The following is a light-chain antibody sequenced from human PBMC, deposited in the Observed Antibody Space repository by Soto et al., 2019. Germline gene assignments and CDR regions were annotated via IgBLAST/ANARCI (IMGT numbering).Light chain of an antibody. Sequence: EIVLTQSPGTLSLSPGERATLSCRASESLSSNYLAWHQQKPGQAPRLLIYGASSRATGIPDRFSGSGSGTDFTLTINRLEPEYFAVYYCQQYGSSSSWTFGQGTKVEIK. CDR1: ESLSSNY. V-gene: IGKV3-20*01. CDR2: GAS. CDR3: QQYGSSSSWT. J-gene: IGKJ1*01.